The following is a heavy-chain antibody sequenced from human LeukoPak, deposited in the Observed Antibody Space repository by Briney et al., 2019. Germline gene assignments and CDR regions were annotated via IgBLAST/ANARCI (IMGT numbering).Heavy chain of an antibody. CDR2: IYHSGST. D-gene: IGHD3-3*01. V-gene: IGHV4-30-2*01. Sequence: PSETLSLTCAVSGGSISSGGYSWSWIRQPPGKGLEWIGYIYHSGSTYYNPSLKSRVTISVDRSKNQFSLKLSSVTAADTAVYYCARAISSLTIFGVVITHFDYWGQGTLVTVSS. J-gene: IGHJ4*02. CDR3: ARAISSLTIFGVVITHFDY. CDR1: GGSISSGGYS.